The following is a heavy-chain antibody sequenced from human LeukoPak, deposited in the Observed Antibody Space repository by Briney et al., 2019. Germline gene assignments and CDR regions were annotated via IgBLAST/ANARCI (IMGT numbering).Heavy chain of an antibody. CDR1: GGSISSSNW. D-gene: IGHD6-6*01. CDR2: VYQSGST. J-gene: IGHJ4*02. V-gene: IGHV4-4*02. CDR3: AQFSSHSDRLADY. Sequence: SETLSLTCAVSGGSISSSNWWRWVRQPPGKGLEWIGDVYQSGSTNSNPSLKSRVSMSVDKSKNQFSLNLSSVTAADTAVYYCAQFSSHSDRLADYWGQGTLVTVSS.